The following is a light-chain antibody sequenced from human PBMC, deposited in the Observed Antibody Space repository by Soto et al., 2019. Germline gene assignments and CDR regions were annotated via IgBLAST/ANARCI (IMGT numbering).Light chain of an antibody. J-gene: IGKJ2*01. CDR1: QSLTGSF. Sequence: ETVLTQSRGTLSLSPGERATLSCRASQSLTGSFLAWYQQKPGQAPKVLIYGASNRATGIPDRFSGSGSGTDFTLTISRLEPEDFAVYYCQQYSTSPRTFGQGTKLDIK. CDR2: GAS. V-gene: IGKV3-20*01. CDR3: QQYSTSPRT.